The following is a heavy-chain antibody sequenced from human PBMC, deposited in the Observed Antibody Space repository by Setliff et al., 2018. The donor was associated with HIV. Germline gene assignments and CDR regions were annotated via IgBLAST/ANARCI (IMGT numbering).Heavy chain of an antibody. CDR2: IYHSGKT. CDR1: GGSISSNKYY. J-gene: IGHJ5*02. V-gene: IGHV4-39*01. D-gene: IGHD3-22*01. Sequence: SETLSLTCSVSGGSISSNKYYWSWIRQPPGKGLEWAGSIYHSGKTYYNPSLKSRLTISVDTSKNQFSLKLSSVTAADTAVYYCASRVYYYDSSGYLREEGFDPWGQGTLVTVSS. CDR3: ASRVYYYDSSGYLREEGFDP.